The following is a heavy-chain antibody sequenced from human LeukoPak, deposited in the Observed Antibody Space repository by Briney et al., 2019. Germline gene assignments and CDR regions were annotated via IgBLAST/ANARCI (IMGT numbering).Heavy chain of an antibody. CDR1: GFTFSSYS. CDR3: ARDGPYYDFWSGYYSLDY. J-gene: IGHJ4*02. Sequence: GWSLRLSCAAAGFTFSSYSMNWVRQAPGKGLEWVSYISSSSTIYYADSVKGRLTISRDNAKTSLYLQMNSLRAEDTAVYYCARDGPYYDFWSGYYSLDYWGQGTLVTVSS. V-gene: IGHV3-48*01. CDR2: ISSSSTI. D-gene: IGHD3-3*01.